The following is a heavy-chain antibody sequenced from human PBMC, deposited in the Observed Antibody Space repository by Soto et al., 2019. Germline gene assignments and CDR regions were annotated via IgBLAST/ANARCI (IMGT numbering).Heavy chain of an antibody. CDR1: GYTFTSYA. Sequence: ASVKVSCKASGYTFTSYAVHWVRQAPGQRLEWMGWINAGNGNTKYSQKFQGRVTITRDTSASTVYMELSSLRSEDTAVYYCARGLIYDSSGYYFDYWGQGTLVTVSS. J-gene: IGHJ4*02. CDR2: INAGNGNT. D-gene: IGHD3-22*01. V-gene: IGHV1-3*01. CDR3: ARGLIYDSSGYYFDY.